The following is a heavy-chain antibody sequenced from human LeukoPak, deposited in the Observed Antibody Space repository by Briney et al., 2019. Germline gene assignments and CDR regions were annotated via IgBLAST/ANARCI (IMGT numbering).Heavy chain of an antibody. J-gene: IGHJ4*02. CDR2: IDPQDGQT. D-gene: IGHD3-10*01. Sequence: ASVKVSCKISGYGLSILSIHWVRQAPGEGLQWLGGIDPQDGQTIYAQPFHGRATISEDTFSDTAYLQLNSLRSEDTALYYFSTHLDRRYYYFDFWGQGTLVIVSS. V-gene: IGHV1-24*01. CDR3: STHLDRRYYYFDF. CDR1: GYGLSILS.